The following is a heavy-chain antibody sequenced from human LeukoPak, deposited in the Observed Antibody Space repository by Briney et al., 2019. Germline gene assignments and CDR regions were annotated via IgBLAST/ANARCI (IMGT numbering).Heavy chain of an antibody. CDR3: ARDRSAGS. CDR1: GGSVSSGSYY. Sequence: SETLSLTCTVSGGSVSSGSYYWSWIRQPPGKGLEWIGSFYYSGSTYYNPSLYSRVTMSVDTSKNHFSLKLTSVTAADTAVYYCARDRSAGSWGQGTLVTVSS. CDR2: FYYSGST. V-gene: IGHV4-39*02. J-gene: IGHJ4*02.